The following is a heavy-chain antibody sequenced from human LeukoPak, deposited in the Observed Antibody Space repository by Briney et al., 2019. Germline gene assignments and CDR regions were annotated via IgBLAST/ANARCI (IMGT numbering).Heavy chain of an antibody. CDR3: ARGPYDFWSGYGPVDI. CDR2: ISYDGSNK. V-gene: IGHV3-30*04. Sequence: PGGSLRLSCAASGFTFSSYAMHWVRQAPGKGLEWVAVISYDGSNKYYADSVKGRFTISRDNSKNTLYLQMNSLRAEDTAVYYCARGPYDFWSGYGPVDIWGQGTMVTVSS. D-gene: IGHD3-3*01. J-gene: IGHJ3*02. CDR1: GFTFSSYA.